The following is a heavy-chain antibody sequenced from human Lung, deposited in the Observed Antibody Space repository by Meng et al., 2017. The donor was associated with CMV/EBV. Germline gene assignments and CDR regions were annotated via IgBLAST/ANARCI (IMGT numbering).Heavy chain of an antibody. CDR1: GDSIPNHNW. Sequence: QVPSRELAQDLVTPPATRSLPSAFSGDSIPNHNWWAWVRQPPGKGLEWIGEIPHRGSSAYNPSLKSRVSMSIDKSKNQFSLKLTSVTAADTAVYHCLRRSGGSVWGQGTLVTVSS. D-gene: IGHD3-10*01. J-gene: IGHJ1*01. CDR2: IPHRGSS. CDR3: LRRSGGSV. V-gene: IGHV4-4*03.